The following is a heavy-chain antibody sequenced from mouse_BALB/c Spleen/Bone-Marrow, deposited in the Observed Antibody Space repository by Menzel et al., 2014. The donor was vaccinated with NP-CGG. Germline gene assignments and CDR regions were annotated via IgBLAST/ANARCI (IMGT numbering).Heavy chain of an antibody. V-gene: IGHV14-3*02. CDR1: GFNIKDTY. Sequence: EVQLVESGAELVKPGASVKLSCTASGFNIKDTYMHWVKQRPEQGLEWIGRIDLANGNTKYDPKFQGEATITADTSSNTAYLQLSSLTSEDTAVYYCARREYYAMDDWGQGPSVTVSS. J-gene: IGHJ4*01. CDR2: IDLANGNT. CDR3: ARREYYAMDD.